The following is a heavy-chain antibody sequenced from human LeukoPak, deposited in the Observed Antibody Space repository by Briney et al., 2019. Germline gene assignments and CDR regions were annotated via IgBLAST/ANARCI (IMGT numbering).Heavy chain of an antibody. V-gene: IGHV3-11*06. J-gene: IGHJ6*02. CDR1: EFTFSDYY. Sequence: PGGSLRLSCAASEFTFSDYYMNWIRQAPGKGLEWLSYISGSSSHTNYADSVKGRFTISRDNAKDTLYLQMNSLRAEDTAVYYCARVRRYGSAPLYSYGLDVWGRGTTVTVSS. CDR2: ISGSSSHT. D-gene: IGHD3-10*01. CDR3: ARVRRYGSAPLYSYGLDV.